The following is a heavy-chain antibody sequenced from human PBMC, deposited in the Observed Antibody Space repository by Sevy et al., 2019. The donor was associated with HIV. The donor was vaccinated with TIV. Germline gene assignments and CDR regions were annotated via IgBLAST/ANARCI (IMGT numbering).Heavy chain of an antibody. CDR1: GFSFSSYS. D-gene: IGHD3-22*01. Sequence: GGSLRLSCVASGFSFSSYSMNWVRQAPGKGLEWVSSISTGTSYISYADSVQGRFTISRDNAENSLYLQMNSLRAEDTAVYYCARDLISPYYYDTSGHADAFDIWGQGTLVTVSS. CDR2: ISTGTSYI. V-gene: IGHV3-21*01. CDR3: ARDLISPYYYDTSGHADAFDI. J-gene: IGHJ3*02.